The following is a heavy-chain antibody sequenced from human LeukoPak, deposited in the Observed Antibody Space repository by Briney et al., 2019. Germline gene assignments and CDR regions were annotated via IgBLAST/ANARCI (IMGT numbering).Heavy chain of an antibody. V-gene: IGHV4-59*02. CDR2: VSDSGTA. D-gene: IGHD3-10*01. CDR3: ARASRHFYTSGSNLKPWSGGMEV. CDR1: VGSVNSYY. Sequence: SETLSLTCTVSVGSVNSYYWSWIRQPPGKGLEWIGHVSDSGTANYNPSLNSRVTIAIDTPNNQFSLRLNSVTAADTAVYYCARASRHFYTSGSNLKPWSGGMEVWGQGTTVTVSS. J-gene: IGHJ6*02.